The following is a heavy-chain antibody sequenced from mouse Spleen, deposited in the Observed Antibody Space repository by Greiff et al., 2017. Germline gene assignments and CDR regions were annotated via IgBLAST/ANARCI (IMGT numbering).Heavy chain of an antibody. CDR2: INPYNGGT. CDR1: GYTFTDYY. CDR3: ARKNYRYDESVGFDY. Sequence: EVKLVESGPVLVKPGASVKMSCKASGYTFTDYYMNWVKQSHGKSLEWIGVINPYNGGTSYNQKFKGKATLTVDKSSSTAYMELNSLTSEDSAVYYCARKNYRYDESVGFDYWGQGTTLTVSS. D-gene: IGHD2-14*01. J-gene: IGHJ2*01. V-gene: IGHV1-19*01.